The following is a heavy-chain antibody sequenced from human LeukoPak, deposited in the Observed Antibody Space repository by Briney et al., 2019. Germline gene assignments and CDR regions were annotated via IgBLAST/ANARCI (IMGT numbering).Heavy chain of an antibody. CDR3: ARFPYYDAYVRDY. CDR1: GGSISDDY. Sequence: PSETLSLTCTVSGGSISDDYWSWIRQPPGKGLEWIGFIYDNGRTSYNPSLKSRVTVSGDTSKKQFSLKLNSLTAADTAVYYCARFPYYDAYVRDYWGQGTLVTVSS. CDR2: IYDNGRT. J-gene: IGHJ4*02. V-gene: IGHV4-59*01. D-gene: IGHD4-17*01.